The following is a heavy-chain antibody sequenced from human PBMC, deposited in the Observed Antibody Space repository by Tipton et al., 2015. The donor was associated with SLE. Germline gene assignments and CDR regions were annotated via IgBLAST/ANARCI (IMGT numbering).Heavy chain of an antibody. CDR1: GGSISNSDYF. CDR3: ARDRAICTRTTCYGDNWFDP. Sequence: LRLSCTVSGGSISNSDYFWGWVRQSPEKGLEWIGIIHYSGTTYYNPSLKSRVTISVDTSKNQFSLKVNSLTAADTAVYYCARDRAICTRTTCYGDNWFDPRGQGTLVTVSS. V-gene: IGHV4-39*07. CDR2: IHYSGTT. D-gene: IGHD2-2*01. J-gene: IGHJ5*02.